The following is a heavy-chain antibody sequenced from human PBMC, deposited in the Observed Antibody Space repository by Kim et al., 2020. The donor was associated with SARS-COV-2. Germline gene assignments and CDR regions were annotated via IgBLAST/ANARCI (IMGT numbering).Heavy chain of an antibody. CDR3: AKDRGWLQFLWYFDL. Sequence: GGSLRLSCAASGFTFSSYGMHWVRQAPGKGLEWVAVIWYDGSNKYYADSVKGRFTISRDNSKNTLYLQMNSLRAEDTAVYYCAKDRGWLQFLWYFDLWGRGTLVTVSS. CDR2: IWYDGSNK. J-gene: IGHJ2*01. D-gene: IGHD5-12*01. CDR1: GFTFSSYG. V-gene: IGHV3-33*06.